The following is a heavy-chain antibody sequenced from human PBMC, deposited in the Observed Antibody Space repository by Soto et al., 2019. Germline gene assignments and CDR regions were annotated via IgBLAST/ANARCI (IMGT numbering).Heavy chain of an antibody. D-gene: IGHD2-2*02. J-gene: IGHJ4*02. CDR1: CFPFTSFC. V-gene: IGHV1-18*01. CDR2: ISAYNGNT. Sequence: GAPGKVSSKDSCFPFTSFCISFVRQAPGQGLEWMGWISAYNGNTNYAQRLQGRVTMTTDTSTSTAYMELRSLRSDDTAVYYCARGNTWSAPDYWGQGTLVTVSS. CDR3: ARGNTWSAPDY.